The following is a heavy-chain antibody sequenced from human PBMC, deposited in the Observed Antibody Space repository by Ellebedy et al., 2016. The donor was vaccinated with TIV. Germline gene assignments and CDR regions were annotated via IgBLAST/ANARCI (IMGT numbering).Heavy chain of an antibody. CDR3: AKGRGGGSDSSATRYDFDY. CDR1: GFTFRSYA. CDR2: IISTGSRT. J-gene: IGHJ4*02. D-gene: IGHD3-22*01. Sequence: PGGSLRLSCAASGFTFRSYAMSWVRQAPGKGLGWVSTIISTGSRTYYADSVEGRFIISRDNSKKTLYLQMNTLKAEETAVYYCAKGRGGGSDSSATRYDFDYWGLGTLVTVSS. V-gene: IGHV3-23*01.